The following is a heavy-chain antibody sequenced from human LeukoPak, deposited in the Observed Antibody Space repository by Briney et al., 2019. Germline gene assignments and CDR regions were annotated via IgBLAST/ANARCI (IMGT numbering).Heavy chain of an antibody. V-gene: IGHV4-59*12. D-gene: IGHD2-2*01. J-gene: IGHJ4*02. CDR3: ARGRYSVRDPIVVVPAATPYFDY. CDR2: IYYSGST. Sequence: SETLSLTCTVSGGSISSYYWSWIRQPPGKGLEWIGYIYYSGSTNYNPSLKSRVTISVDTSKNQFSLKLSSVTAADTAVYYCARGRYSVRDPIVVVPAATPYFDYWGQGTLVTVSS. CDR1: GGSISSYY.